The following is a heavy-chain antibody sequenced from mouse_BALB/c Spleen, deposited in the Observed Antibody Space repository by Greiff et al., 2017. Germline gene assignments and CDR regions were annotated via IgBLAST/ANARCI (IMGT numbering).Heavy chain of an antibody. J-gene: IGHJ2*01. CDR2: ISSGGSYT. Sequence: EVHLVESGGGLVKPGGSLKLSCAASGFTFSSYTMSWVRQTPEKRLEWVATISSGGSYTYYPDSVKGRFTISRDNAKNTLYLQMSSLKSEDTAMYYCTRVYDGGNYFDYWGQGTTLTVSS. V-gene: IGHV5-6-4*01. D-gene: IGHD2-3*01. CDR3: TRVYDGGNYFDY. CDR1: GFTFSSYT.